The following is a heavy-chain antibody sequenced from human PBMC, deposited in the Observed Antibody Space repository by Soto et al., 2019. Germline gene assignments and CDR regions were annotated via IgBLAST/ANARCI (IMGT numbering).Heavy chain of an antibody. J-gene: IGHJ6*03. CDR3: AADIVVVPAAMPPSSYYMDV. CDR1: GFTFTSSA. Sequence: SVKVSCKASGFTFTSSAMQWVRQARGQRLEWIGWIVVGSGNTNYAQKFQERVTITRDMSTSTAYMELSSLRSEDTAVYYCAADIVVVPAAMPPSSYYMDVWGKGTTVTVSS. V-gene: IGHV1-58*02. CDR2: IVVGSGNT. D-gene: IGHD2-2*01.